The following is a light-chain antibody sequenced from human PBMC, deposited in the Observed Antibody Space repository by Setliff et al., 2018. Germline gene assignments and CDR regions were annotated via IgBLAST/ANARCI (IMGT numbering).Light chain of an antibody. CDR3: CSYAGNSLYV. CDR1: SSDVGAYNY. V-gene: IGLV2-14*01. J-gene: IGLJ1*01. CDR2: EVD. Sequence: QSALAQPASVSGPPGQSITISCTGSSSDVGAYNYVSWCQQHPGKAPKLIILEVDKRPSGVSSRFSGSKAGNTASLTISGLQAEDEADYSCCSYAGNSLYVFGTGTKATVL.